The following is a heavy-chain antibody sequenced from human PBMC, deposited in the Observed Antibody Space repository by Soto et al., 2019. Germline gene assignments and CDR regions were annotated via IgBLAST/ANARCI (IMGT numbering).Heavy chain of an antibody. Sequence: GGSLRLSCAASGLPFSSYSMHWVRPTPGKGLEWVAVISYDGSNKYYADSVKGRFTISRDNSKNTLYLQMNSLRAEDTAVYYCARGGYCSSTSCSDSYYYYGMDVWGQGTTVTVSS. D-gene: IGHD2-2*01. CDR3: ARGGYCSSTSCSDSYYYYGMDV. V-gene: IGHV3-30-3*01. CDR2: ISYDGSNK. J-gene: IGHJ6*02. CDR1: GLPFSSYS.